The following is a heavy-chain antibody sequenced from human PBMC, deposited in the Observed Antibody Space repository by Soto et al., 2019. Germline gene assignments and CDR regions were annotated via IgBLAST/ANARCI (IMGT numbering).Heavy chain of an antibody. Sequence: SVKVSCKASGGTFGSYAITRVRRAPGQGLEWLGGIIPILNSPAYAQKFQARVVITADEITNTAYMELNSLRFDDTAVYYCARGAPYCTSATCPKFYDMDVWGQGTTVTVSS. CDR2: IIPILNSP. D-gene: IGHD2-2*01. J-gene: IGHJ6*02. CDR1: GGTFGSYA. CDR3: ARGAPYCTSATCPKFYDMDV. V-gene: IGHV1-69*13.